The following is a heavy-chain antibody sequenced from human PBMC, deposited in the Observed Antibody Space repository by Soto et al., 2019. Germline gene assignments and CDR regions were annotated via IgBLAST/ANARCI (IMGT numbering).Heavy chain of an antibody. CDR1: GFTFSDYY. CDR2: ISSSGSTI. J-gene: IGHJ5*02. D-gene: IGHD3-9*01. Sequence: GGSLRLSCAASGFTFSDYYMSWIRQAPGKGLEWVSYISSSGSTIYYADSVKGRFTISRDNAKNSLYLQMNSLRAEDTAVYYCARDQFDILTGYYIEWFDPRGQGTLVTVSS. CDR3: ARDQFDILTGYYIEWFDP. V-gene: IGHV3-11*01.